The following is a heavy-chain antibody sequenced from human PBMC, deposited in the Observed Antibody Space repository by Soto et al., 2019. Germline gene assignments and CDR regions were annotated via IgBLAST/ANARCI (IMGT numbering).Heavy chain of an antibody. D-gene: IGHD6-19*01. Sequence: EVQLLESGGGLVQPGGSLRLSCAASGFTFSSYAMSWVRQAPGKGLEWVSAISGSGGSTYYADSVKGRFTISRDNSKNTLYLQMNSLRAEDTAVYYCAKPVAVAGHAFHYYYGMDVRGQGTTVTVSS. CDR3: AKPVAVAGHAFHYYYGMDV. V-gene: IGHV3-23*01. CDR1: GFTFSSYA. J-gene: IGHJ6*02. CDR2: ISGSGGST.